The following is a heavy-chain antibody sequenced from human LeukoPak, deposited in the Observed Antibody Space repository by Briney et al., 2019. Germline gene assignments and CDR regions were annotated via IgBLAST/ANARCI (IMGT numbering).Heavy chain of an antibody. D-gene: IGHD3-10*01. J-gene: IGHJ5*02. CDR2: ISLDGSTE. V-gene: IGHV3-30*03. CDR1: EFTFSSYS. CDR3: MRDYMGWFDP. Sequence: GGSLRLSCAASEFTFSSYSMYWVRQAPGKGLEWVSIISLDGSTEFYADSVKGRFTISRDTASNTMHLEMNNLRIEDTAVYYCMRDYMGWFDPWGQGSLVTVSS.